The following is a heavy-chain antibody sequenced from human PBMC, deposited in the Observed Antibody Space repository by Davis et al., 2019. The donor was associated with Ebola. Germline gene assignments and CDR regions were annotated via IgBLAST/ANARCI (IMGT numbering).Heavy chain of an antibody. CDR3: ASLRRTITGMDDGFDI. CDR2: IYPGDSDT. D-gene: IGHD2-8*02. J-gene: IGHJ3*02. CDR1: GYTFTNYW. V-gene: IGHV5-51*01. Sequence: KVSCKGSGYTFTNYWIGWVRQMPGKGLEWMGIIYPGDSDTRYSPSFQGQVTISVDKSISTVFLQWSSLKASDTAMYYCASLRRTITGMDDGFDIWGQGTMVTVSS.